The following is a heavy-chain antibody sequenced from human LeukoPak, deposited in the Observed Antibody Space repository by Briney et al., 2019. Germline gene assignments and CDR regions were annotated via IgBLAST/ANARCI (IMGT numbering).Heavy chain of an antibody. CDR2: INHSGST. D-gene: IGHD2-2*02. CDR3: ARRVVPAAIRDWFDP. V-gene: IGHV4-34*01. Sequence: PSETLSVTCAVYGGSFSGYYWSWIRQPPGKGLEWIGEINHSGSTNYNPSLKSRVTISVDTSKNQFSLKLSSVTAADTAVYYCARRVVPAAIRDWFDPWGQGTLVTVSS. J-gene: IGHJ5*02. CDR1: GGSFSGYY.